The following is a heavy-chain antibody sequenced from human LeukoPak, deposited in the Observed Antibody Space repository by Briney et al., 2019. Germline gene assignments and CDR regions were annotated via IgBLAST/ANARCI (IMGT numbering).Heavy chain of an antibody. D-gene: IGHD2-2*01. CDR2: IYPGDSDT. J-gene: IGHJ4*02. CDR1: GYSLTSYW. CDR3: ARHSDRMPGY. Sequence: GESLEISRKGSGYSLTSYWIGWVRQMPGKGLEWMGIIYPGDSDTRYSPSFQGQVTISPDKAISTAYLQWSRLKASDSAMYYCARHSDRMPGYWGQGTLVTVSS. V-gene: IGHV5-51*01.